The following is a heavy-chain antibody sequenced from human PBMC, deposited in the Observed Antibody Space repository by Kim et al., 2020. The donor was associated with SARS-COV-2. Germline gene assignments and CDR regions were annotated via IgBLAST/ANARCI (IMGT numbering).Heavy chain of an antibody. CDR2: IYYSGST. Sequence: GSLRLSCTVSGGSISSYYWSWIRQPPGKGLEWIGYIYYSGSTNYNPSLKSRVTISVDTSKNQFSLKLSSVTAADTAVYYCARVASVTTVYYFDYWGQGTLVTVSS. D-gene: IGHD4-4*01. V-gene: IGHV4-59*01. CDR3: ARVASVTTVYYFDY. CDR1: GGSISSYY. J-gene: IGHJ4*02.